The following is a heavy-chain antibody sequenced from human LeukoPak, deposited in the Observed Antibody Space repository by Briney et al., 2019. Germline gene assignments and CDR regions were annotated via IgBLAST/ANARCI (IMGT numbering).Heavy chain of an antibody. Sequence: GASVKVSCKASGYTFTSYYMHWVRQAPGQGLEWMGIINPSGGSTSYAQKFQGRVTMTRDTSTSTVYMELSSLRSEDTAVYYCARDRRHCSGGSCYFASWFDPWGQGTLVTVSS. V-gene: IGHV1-46*01. D-gene: IGHD2-15*01. CDR3: ARDRRHCSGGSCYFASWFDP. CDR2: INPSGGST. CDR1: GYTFTSYY. J-gene: IGHJ5*02.